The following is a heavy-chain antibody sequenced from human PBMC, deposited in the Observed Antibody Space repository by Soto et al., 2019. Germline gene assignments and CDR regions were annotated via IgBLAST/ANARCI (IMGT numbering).Heavy chain of an antibody. CDR2: ISSSGSNI. CDR1: GFTFSDYY. D-gene: IGHD6-6*01. V-gene: IGHV3-11*04. CDR3: ARDPKYSSSSTNWFDP. J-gene: IGHJ5*02. Sequence: GGSLRLSCAASGFTFSDYYMSWIRQAPGKGLEWVSYISSSGSNIYYADSVKGRFTISRDNAKNSLYLQMNSLRAEDTAVYYCARDPKYSSSSTNWFDPWGQGTLVTVSS.